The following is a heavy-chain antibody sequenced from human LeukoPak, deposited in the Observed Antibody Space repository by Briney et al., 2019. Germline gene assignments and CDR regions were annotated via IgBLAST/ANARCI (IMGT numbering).Heavy chain of an antibody. D-gene: IGHD2/OR15-2a*01. CDR1: GFTFSSYG. CDR3: ARDLSRYGDY. J-gene: IGHJ4*02. Sequence: PGGSLRLSCAASGFTFSSYGMHWVRQAPGKGLEWVAFIRYDGSNKYYADSVKGRFTISRDNSKNTLFLQMSSLTTEDTAVYYCARDLSRYGDYPGRGTLVTVSS. CDR2: IRYDGSNK. V-gene: IGHV3-30*02.